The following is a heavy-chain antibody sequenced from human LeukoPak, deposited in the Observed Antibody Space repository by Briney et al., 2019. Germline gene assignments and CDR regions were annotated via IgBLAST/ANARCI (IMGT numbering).Heavy chain of an antibody. Sequence: GGSLRLSCAASGFTFTSYSMSWVRQAPGKGLEWVSGTSDRGDYTYYADSVKGRFTISRDNSKNTVYLQMNSLRAEDTAVYYCARGREGAFNWFDPWGQGTLVTVSS. V-gene: IGHV3-23*01. J-gene: IGHJ5*02. CDR1: GFTFTSYS. CDR2: TSDRGDYT. CDR3: ARGREGAFNWFDP. D-gene: IGHD1-26*01.